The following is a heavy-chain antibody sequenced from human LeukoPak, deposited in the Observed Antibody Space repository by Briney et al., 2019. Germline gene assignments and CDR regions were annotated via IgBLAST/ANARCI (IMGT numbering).Heavy chain of an antibody. CDR2: FDPEDGET. Sequence: ASVKVSCKVSGYTLTELSMHWVRQAPGKGLEWMGGFDPEDGETICAQKFQGRVTMTEDTSTDTAYMELSSLRSEDTAVYYCASHRGVVVVPAAIAYWGQGTLVTVSS. J-gene: IGHJ4*02. D-gene: IGHD2-2*01. CDR3: ASHRGVVVVPAAIAY. CDR1: GYTLTELS. V-gene: IGHV1-24*01.